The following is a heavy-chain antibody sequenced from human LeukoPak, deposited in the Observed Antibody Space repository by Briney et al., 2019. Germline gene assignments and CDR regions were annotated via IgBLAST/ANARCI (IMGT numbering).Heavy chain of an antibody. CDR3: ARTELSGYYTYYFDY. Sequence: SGTLSLTCTVSGGSISSSSYYWGWIRQPPGKGLEWIGSIYYSGSTYYNPSLKSRVTISVDTSKNQFSLKLSSVTAADTAVYYCARTELSGYYTYYFDYWGQGTLVTVSS. J-gene: IGHJ4*02. CDR1: GGSISSSSYY. CDR2: IYYSGST. V-gene: IGHV4-39*01. D-gene: IGHD3-3*01.